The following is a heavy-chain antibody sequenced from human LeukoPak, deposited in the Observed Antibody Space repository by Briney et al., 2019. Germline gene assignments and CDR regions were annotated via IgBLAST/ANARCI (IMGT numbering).Heavy chain of an antibody. Sequence: SQTLSLTCAVSGGSISSGGYSWSWIRQPPGKGLEWIGYIYHSGSTYYNPSLKSRVTISVDRSKNQFSLKLSSVTAADTAVYYCARARAYYYDSSGYAFDIWGQGTMVTVSS. CDR1: GGSISSGGYS. CDR2: IYHSGST. J-gene: IGHJ3*02. V-gene: IGHV4-30-2*01. CDR3: ARARAYYYDSSGYAFDI. D-gene: IGHD3-22*01.